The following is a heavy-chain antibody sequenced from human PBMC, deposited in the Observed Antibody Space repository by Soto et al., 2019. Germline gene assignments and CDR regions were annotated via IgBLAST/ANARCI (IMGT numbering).Heavy chain of an antibody. CDR2: IKTKTDGGTT. CDR3: TGTAFGPAGMDV. D-gene: IGHD3-3*01. CDR1: GFTFSTYA. J-gene: IGHJ6*02. V-gene: IGHV3-15*01. Sequence: GGSLRLSCAASGFTFSTYAMAWVRQAPGKGLEWVGHIKTKTDGGTTDYAAPVKGRFSISRDDSKNMLYLQMNRLKIEDTAVYYCTGTAFGPAGMDVWGQGTTVTVSS.